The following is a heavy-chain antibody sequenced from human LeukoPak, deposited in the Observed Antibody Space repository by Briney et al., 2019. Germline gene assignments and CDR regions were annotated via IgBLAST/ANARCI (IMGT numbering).Heavy chain of an antibody. Sequence: SETLSLTCTVSGGSMSPYYWGWIRQPPGKGLEWIGYIYHSGSTNYNPSLKSRVTMSIDTSKKQFSLKVNSVTAADTAVYYCATYDQQLAFDNWGQGTLVTVSS. J-gene: IGHJ5*02. CDR1: GGSMSPYY. CDR2: IYHSGST. V-gene: IGHV4-59*12. D-gene: IGHD6-13*01. CDR3: ATYDQQLAFDN.